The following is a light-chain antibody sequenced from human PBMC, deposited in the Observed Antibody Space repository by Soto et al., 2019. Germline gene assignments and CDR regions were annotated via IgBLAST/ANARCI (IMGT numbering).Light chain of an antibody. CDR1: SSDVGGYNY. CDR2: EVS. CDR3: NSYTSSSTLDV. Sequence: QSVLTQPASVSGSPGQSITISCTGTSSDVGGYNYVSWYQQHPGKAPKLMIYEVSNRPSGVSNRFSGSKSGNTASLTISGLQAEDEADYYCNSYTSSSTLDVFGTGTKVTV. V-gene: IGLV2-14*01. J-gene: IGLJ1*01.